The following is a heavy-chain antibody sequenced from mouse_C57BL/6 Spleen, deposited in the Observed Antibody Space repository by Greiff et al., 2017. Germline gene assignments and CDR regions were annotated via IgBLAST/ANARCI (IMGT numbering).Heavy chain of an antibody. D-gene: IGHD1-3*01. CDR2: IYPGDGDT. CDR3: ARDASADISGGLAY. CDR1: GYAFSSSW. J-gene: IGHJ3*01. V-gene: IGHV1-82*01. Sequence: VQLQQSGPELVKPGASVKISCKASGYAFSSSWMNWVKQRPGKGLEWIGRIYPGDGDTNYTGKFKGKATLTADKSSSTAYMQLSSLSAEDSAVYFGARDASADISGGLAYWGQGTLVTVSA.